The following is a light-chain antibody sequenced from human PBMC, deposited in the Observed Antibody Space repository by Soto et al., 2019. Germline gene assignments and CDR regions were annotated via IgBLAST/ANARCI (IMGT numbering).Light chain of an antibody. CDR3: CSYAGSYTDV. CDR2: DVS. Sequence: QSALTQPRSVSGSPGQSVTISCTGTSSDVGGYDYVSWYQQHPGKAPQLMIYDVSERPSGVPDRFSGSKSGNTASLTISGLQAEDEADYYCCSYAGSYTDVFGTGTKVTVL. CDR1: SSDVGGYDY. V-gene: IGLV2-11*01. J-gene: IGLJ1*01.